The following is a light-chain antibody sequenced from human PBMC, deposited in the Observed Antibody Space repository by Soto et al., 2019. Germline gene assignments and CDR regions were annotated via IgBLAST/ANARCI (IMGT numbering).Light chain of an antibody. Sequence: QSVLTQPPSVSAATGQKVAISCSGSTSNIGNNYVSWYQQLPEKAPKLLIYDTDKRPSGIPDRFSGSKSGTSATLGITGLQTGDEAEYYCAAWDSGLRAVVFGGGTKLTVL. CDR2: DTD. V-gene: IGLV1-51*01. CDR3: AAWDSGLRAVV. J-gene: IGLJ3*02. CDR1: TSNIGNNY.